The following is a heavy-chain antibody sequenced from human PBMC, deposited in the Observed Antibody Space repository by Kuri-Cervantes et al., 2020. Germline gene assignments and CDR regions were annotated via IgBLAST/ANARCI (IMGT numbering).Heavy chain of an antibody. CDR1: GYMFTSYG. CDR2: ISAYNGNT. Sequence: ASVKVSCKASGYMFTSYGISWVRQAPGQGLEWMGWISAYNGNTNYAQTFQGRVTMTTETSTTTAYMDLRSLRSDDTAVYYCARDLKAFPYVYWGQGTLVTVSS. D-gene: IGHD3-10*02. J-gene: IGHJ4*02. V-gene: IGHV1-18*01. CDR3: ARDLKAFPYVY.